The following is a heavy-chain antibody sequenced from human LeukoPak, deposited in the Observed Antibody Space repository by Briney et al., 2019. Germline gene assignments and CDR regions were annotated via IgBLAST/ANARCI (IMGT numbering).Heavy chain of an antibody. CDR3: TRGGGSYYRHAFDI. J-gene: IGHJ3*02. V-gene: IGHV1-18*01. Sequence: ASVKVSCKASGYTFTSYGISWVRQSPGQGLEWMGWISAYNGNTNYAQKLQGRVTMTTDTSTSTAYMELRSLRSDDTAVYYCTRGGGSYYRHAFDISGQGTMVTVSS. D-gene: IGHD1-26*01. CDR2: ISAYNGNT. CDR1: GYTFTSYG.